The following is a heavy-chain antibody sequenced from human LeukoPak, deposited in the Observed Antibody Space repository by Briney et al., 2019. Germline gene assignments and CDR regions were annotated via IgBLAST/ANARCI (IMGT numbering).Heavy chain of an antibody. J-gene: IGHJ4*02. CDR2: INPNSGGT. CDR3: ARVVTTAPLGFEY. D-gene: IGHD2-21*02. CDR1: GYTFTGYY. Sequence: GASVKVSCKASGYTFTGYYMHWVRQAPGQGLEWMGWINPNSGGTNYAQKFQGRVTMTRATSISTAYMELSRLRSDDTAVHYCARVVTTAPLGFEYWGQGTLVTVPS. V-gene: IGHV1-2*02.